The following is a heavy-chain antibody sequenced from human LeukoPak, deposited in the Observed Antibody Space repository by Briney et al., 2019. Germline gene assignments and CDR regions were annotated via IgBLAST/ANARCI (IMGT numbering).Heavy chain of an antibody. CDR1: GFTFGSYG. Sequence: GGSLRLSCAASGFTFGSYGMHWVRQAPGKGLEWVAVISYDGSNKYYADSVKGRFTVSRDNSKNTLYLQMNSLRAEDTAVYYCAKDPRSGYYYSLGMDVWGQGTTVTVSS. CDR3: AKDPRSGYYYSLGMDV. CDR2: ISYDGSNK. D-gene: IGHD3-22*01. V-gene: IGHV3-30*18. J-gene: IGHJ6*02.